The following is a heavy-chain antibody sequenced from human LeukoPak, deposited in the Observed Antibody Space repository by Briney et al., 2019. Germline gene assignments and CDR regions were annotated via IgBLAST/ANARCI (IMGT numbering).Heavy chain of an antibody. CDR2: IYHSGST. Sequence: PSETLSLTCTVSGYSISSGYYWGWIRQPPGKGLEWIGSIYHSGSTYYNPSLKSRVTISVDTSKNQFSLKLSSVTAADTAVYYCARESGDPTYYYYYGMDVWGQGTTVTVSS. V-gene: IGHV4-38-2*02. CDR3: ARESGDPTYYYYYGMDV. CDR1: GYSISSGYY. D-gene: IGHD3-10*01. J-gene: IGHJ6*02.